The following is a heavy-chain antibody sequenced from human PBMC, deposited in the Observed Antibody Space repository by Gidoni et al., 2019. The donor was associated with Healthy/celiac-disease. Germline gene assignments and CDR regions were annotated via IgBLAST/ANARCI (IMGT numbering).Heavy chain of an antibody. CDR3: ARSPGSDYYFDY. CDR1: GFTFSSYA. CDR2: ISYDGSNK. Sequence: QVQLVESGGGVVQPGRSLRLSCAASGFTFSSYAMHWVRQAPGKGLEWVAVISYDGSNKYYADSVKGRFTISRDNSKNTLYLQMNSLRAEDTAVYYCARSPGSDYYFDYWGQGTLVTVSS. V-gene: IGHV3-30*04. J-gene: IGHJ4*02. D-gene: IGHD3-3*01.